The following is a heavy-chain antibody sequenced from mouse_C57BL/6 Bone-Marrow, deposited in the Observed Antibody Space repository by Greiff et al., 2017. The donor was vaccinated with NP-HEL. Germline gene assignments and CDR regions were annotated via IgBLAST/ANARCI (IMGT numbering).Heavy chain of an antibody. D-gene: IGHD1-1*01. V-gene: IGHV1-18*01. CDR2: INPNNGGT. CDR1: GYTFTDYN. J-gene: IGHJ4*01. CDR3: ARGDYGSDYYAMDY. Sequence: EVKLMESGPELVKPGASVKIPCKASGYTFTDYNMDWVKQSHGKSLEWIGDINPNNGGTIYNQKFKGKATLTVDKSSSTAYMELRSLTSEDTAVYYCARGDYGSDYYAMDYWGQGTSVTVSS.